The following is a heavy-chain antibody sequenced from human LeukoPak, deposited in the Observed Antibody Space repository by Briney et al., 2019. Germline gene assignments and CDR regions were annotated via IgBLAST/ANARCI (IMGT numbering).Heavy chain of an antibody. V-gene: IGHV3-48*03. CDR1: GFTFGDHG. J-gene: IGHJ4*02. CDR3: ARDAAGLYFDY. D-gene: IGHD6-13*01. Sequence: GGSLRLSCAASGFTFGDHGMQWVRQAPGRGLEWVSFISSSGSTISYADSVKGRFTISRDNSKNTLYLQMNSLRAEDTAVYYCARDAAGLYFDYWGQGTLVTVSS. CDR2: ISSSGSTI.